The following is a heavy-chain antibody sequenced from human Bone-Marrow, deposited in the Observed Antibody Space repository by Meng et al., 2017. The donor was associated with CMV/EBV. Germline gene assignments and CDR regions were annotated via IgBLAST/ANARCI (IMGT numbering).Heavy chain of an antibody. CDR1: GYTFTSYD. V-gene: IGHV1-8*01. CDR2: MNPNSGNT. Sequence: ASVKVSCKASGYTFTSYDINWVRQATGQGLEWMGWMNPNSGNTGYAQKFQGRVTMTRNTSISTAYMELSSLRSEDTAVYYCASSEHDYGGNSVNFGAFDIWGQGTMVTVSS. CDR3: ASSEHDYGGNSVNFGAFDI. D-gene: IGHD4-23*01. J-gene: IGHJ3*02.